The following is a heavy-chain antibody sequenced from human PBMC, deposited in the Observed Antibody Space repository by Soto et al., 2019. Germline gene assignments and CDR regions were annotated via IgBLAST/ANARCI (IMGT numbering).Heavy chain of an antibody. Sequence: GASVKVSCKASGYTFTSYYMHWVRQAPGQGLEWMGIINPSGGSTSYAQKFQGRVTMTRDTSTSTVYMELSSLRSEDTAVYYCARGPRSPSDIVLSLGDYWGQGSLVIVSS. V-gene: IGHV1-46*03. J-gene: IGHJ4*02. CDR3: ARGPRSPSDIVLSLGDY. CDR2: INPSGGST. CDR1: GYTFTSYY. D-gene: IGHD2-8*01.